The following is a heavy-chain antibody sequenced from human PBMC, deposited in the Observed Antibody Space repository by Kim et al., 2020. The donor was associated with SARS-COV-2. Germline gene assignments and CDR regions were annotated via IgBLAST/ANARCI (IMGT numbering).Heavy chain of an antibody. V-gene: IGHV3-30-3*01. J-gene: IGHJ4*02. CDR2: ISYDGSNK. CDR3: ARDGASYLDY. Sequence: LSLTCAASGFTFSSYAMHWVRQAPGKGLEWVAVISYDGSNKYYADSVKGRFTISRDNSKNTLYLQMNSLRAEDTAVYYCARDGASYLDYWGQGTLVT. D-gene: IGHD2-21*02. CDR1: GFTFSSYA.